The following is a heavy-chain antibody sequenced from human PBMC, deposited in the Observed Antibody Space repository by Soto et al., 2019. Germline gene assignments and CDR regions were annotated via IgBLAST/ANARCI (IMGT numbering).Heavy chain of an antibody. CDR3: SRDYPEIGIEF. V-gene: IGHV3-74*01. J-gene: IGHJ4*02. D-gene: IGHD3-10*01. CDR2: IDRDGSTT. Sequence: EVQLVESGGGSVQPGGSLRLSCEASGFTFSTYWMHWVRQAPGKGLIWVSHIDRDGSTTTYADSVRGRFTISRDKAKNALFLQMNSLRAEDTAIYYCSRDYPEIGIEFWGQGTRVTVSS. CDR1: GFTFSTYW.